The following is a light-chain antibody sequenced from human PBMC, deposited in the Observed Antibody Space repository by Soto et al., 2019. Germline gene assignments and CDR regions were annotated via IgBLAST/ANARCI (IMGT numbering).Light chain of an antibody. CDR3: QSYDSSLSGNV. V-gene: IGLV1-40*01. CDR2: GNS. CDR1: SSNIGAGYD. Sequence: QSALTQPPSVSGAPGQGVTISCTGSSSNIGAGYDVHWYQQLPGTAPKLLIYGNSNRPSGVPDRFSGSKSGTSASLAITGLQAEDEADYYCQSYDSSLSGNVFGTGTKVTVL. J-gene: IGLJ1*01.